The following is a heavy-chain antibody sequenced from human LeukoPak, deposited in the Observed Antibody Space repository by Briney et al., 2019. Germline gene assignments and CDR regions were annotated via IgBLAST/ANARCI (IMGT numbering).Heavy chain of an antibody. V-gene: IGHV1-2*02. Sequence: GASVKVSCKASGYTFTGYFMHWVRQAPGQGLEWMGWINPNSGGTNYTQKFQGRVTLTRDTSISTAYMELSRLRSDDTAVYYCARKSTGKWFPDYWGQGTLVTVSS. CDR2: INPNSGGT. CDR3: ARKSTGKWFPDY. D-gene: IGHD3-22*01. CDR1: GYTFTGYF. J-gene: IGHJ4*02.